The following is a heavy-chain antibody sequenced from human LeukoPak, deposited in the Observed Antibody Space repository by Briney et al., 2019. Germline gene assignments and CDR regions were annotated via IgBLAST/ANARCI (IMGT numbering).Heavy chain of an antibody. CDR2: INHSGST. CDR1: GGSFSGYY. D-gene: IGHD2-15*01. V-gene: IGHV4-34*01. CDR3: ASLVVVVAATGWFDP. Sequence: SETLSLTCAVYGGSFSGYYWSWIRQPPGKGLEWIGEINHSGSTNYNPSLKRRVTISVDTSKNQFSLKLSSVTAADTAVYYCASLVVVVAATGWFDPWGQGTLVTVSS. J-gene: IGHJ5*02.